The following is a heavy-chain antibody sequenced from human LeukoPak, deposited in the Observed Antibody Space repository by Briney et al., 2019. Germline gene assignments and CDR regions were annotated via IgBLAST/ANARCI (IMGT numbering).Heavy chain of an antibody. Sequence: GGSLRLSCAASGFTFSSYAMTWVRQAPGKGLEWVSHISSSSDIVYYADSVKGRFTISRDNAKNSLYLQMDSLRAEDTAVYYCAGEGSGYLPNYWGQGTLVTVSS. D-gene: IGHD5-12*01. CDR1: GFTFSSYA. CDR3: AGEGSGYLPNY. V-gene: IGHV3-48*04. CDR2: ISSSSDIV. J-gene: IGHJ4*02.